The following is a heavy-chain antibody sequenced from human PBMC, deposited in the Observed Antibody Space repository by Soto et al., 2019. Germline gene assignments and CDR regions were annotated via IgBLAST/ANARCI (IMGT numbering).Heavy chain of an antibody. CDR3: AKDKLNSNYEYYFDL. CDR2: ISWSGGII. V-gene: IGHV3-9*01. J-gene: IGHJ4*02. Sequence: EVQLVESGGGLVQPGRSLRLSCAASGFTLRNYAMHWVRQAPGKGLEWVSGISWSGGIIGYADSVKGRFTTSKDNAKNSLYLEMNSLRAEDTALYYCAKDKLNSNYEYYFDLWGQGTLITVSS. D-gene: IGHD4-4*01. CDR1: GFTLRNYA.